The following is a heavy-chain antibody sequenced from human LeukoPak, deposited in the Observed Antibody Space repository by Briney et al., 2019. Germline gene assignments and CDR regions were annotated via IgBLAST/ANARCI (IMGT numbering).Heavy chain of an antibody. CDR2: INHSGST. Sequence: SETLSLTCTVSGGSISSSSYYWGWIRQPPGKGLEWIGEINHSGSTNYNPSLKSRVTISVDTSKNQFSLKLSSVTAADTAVYYCARGRRHIVVVTAIPPPVYFDYWGQGTLVTVSS. V-gene: IGHV4-39*07. D-gene: IGHD2-21*02. J-gene: IGHJ4*02. CDR1: GGSISSSSYY. CDR3: ARGRRHIVVVTAIPPPVYFDY.